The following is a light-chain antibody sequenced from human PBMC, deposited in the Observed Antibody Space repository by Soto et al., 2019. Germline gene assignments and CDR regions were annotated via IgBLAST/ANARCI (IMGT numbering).Light chain of an antibody. CDR3: QQYNSYST. V-gene: IGKV1-5*01. Sequence: DIQMTQSPFTLSASVGDRVTITCRASQSISSWLAWYQQKPGKAPKLLIYDASSLESGVPSRFSGSGSGTEFTLTISSLQPDYFATYYCQQYNSYSTFGQGTKVEIK. J-gene: IGKJ1*01. CDR2: DAS. CDR1: QSISSW.